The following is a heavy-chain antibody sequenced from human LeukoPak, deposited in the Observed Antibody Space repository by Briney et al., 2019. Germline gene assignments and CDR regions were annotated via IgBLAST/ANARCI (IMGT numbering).Heavy chain of an antibody. J-gene: IGHJ3*02. V-gene: IGHV3-21*01. CDR1: GFTFSSYA. Sequence: PGGSLRLSCAASGFTFSSYAMSWVRQAPGKGLEWVSSISSSSSYIYYADSVKGRFTISRDNAKNSLYLQMNSLRAEDTAVYYCARGGSSSPADAFDIWGQGTMVTVSS. D-gene: IGHD6-13*01. CDR2: ISSSSSYI. CDR3: ARGGSSSPADAFDI.